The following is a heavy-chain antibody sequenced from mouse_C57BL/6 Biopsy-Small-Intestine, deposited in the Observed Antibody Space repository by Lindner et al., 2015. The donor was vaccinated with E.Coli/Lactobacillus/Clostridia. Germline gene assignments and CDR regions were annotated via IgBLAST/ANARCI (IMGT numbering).Heavy chain of an antibody. V-gene: IGHV1-72*04. CDR1: GYTFTANY. Sequence: SVKVSCKSSGYTFTANYMHWVRQAPGQGPEWMGWINSKTGATMYAQKFQGRVAMTRDTSTGTVYMDLSSLRSDDTAVYYCARDNTYHAFDFWGQGTKLTVS. J-gene: IGHJ1*01. CDR2: INSKTGAT. D-gene: IGHD1-3*01. CDR3: ARDNTYHAFDF.